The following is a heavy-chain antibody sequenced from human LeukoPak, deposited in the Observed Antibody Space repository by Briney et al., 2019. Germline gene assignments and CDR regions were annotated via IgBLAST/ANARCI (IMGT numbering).Heavy chain of an antibody. CDR2: LQFDGSNK. J-gene: IGHJ4*02. Sequence: PGGSLRLSCAASGFTYSDYGMDRDRPAPGKGLEWVAFLQFDGSNKNYGDSVKGRFTISRDNSKHTLYLQMNNLRSEDTAVYYCAKDRGSSVYVEHLDYWGQGTLVSVSS. CDR3: AKDRGSSVYVEHLDY. D-gene: IGHD5/OR15-5a*01. CDR1: GFTYSDYG. V-gene: IGHV3-30*02.